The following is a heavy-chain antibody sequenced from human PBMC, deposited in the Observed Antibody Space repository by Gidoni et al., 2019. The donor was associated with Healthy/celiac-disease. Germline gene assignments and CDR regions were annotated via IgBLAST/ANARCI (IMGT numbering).Heavy chain of an antibody. Sequence: QLQLQESGSGLVKPSETLSLTCTVSGGSISSSCYYWGWIRQHPGKGLEWIGSIYYSGSTYYNPSLRSRVTISVDTYKSQFSLKLSSVTAADTAVYYCARLIYGDYGLQRWFDPWGQGTLVTVSS. V-gene: IGHV4-39*01. J-gene: IGHJ5*02. CDR2: IYYSGST. CDR3: ARLIYGDYGLQRWFDP. D-gene: IGHD4-17*01. CDR1: GGSISSSCYY.